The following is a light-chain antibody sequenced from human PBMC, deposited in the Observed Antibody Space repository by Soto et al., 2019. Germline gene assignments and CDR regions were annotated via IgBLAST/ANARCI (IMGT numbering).Light chain of an antibody. CDR3: SSYISSDTLVV. CDR2: EVS. CDR1: SSDVGAYNY. Sequence: QPVLTQPASVSGSPGQSITISCTGTSSDVGAYNYVSWYQQYPGKAPKLMIFEVSYRPSGVSNRFSGSKSGNTASLTISGLQAEDEADYYCSSYISSDTLVVFGGGTKVTVL. V-gene: IGLV2-14*01. J-gene: IGLJ2*01.